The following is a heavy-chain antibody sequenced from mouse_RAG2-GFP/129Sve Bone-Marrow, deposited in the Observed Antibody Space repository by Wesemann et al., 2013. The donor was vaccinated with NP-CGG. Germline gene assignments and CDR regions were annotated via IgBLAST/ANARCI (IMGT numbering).Heavy chain of an antibody. D-gene: IGHD1-1*01. J-gene: IGHJ4*01. CDR3: ARGYYGSSYAMDY. CDR2: IYPGDGDT. V-gene: IGHV1-80*01. CDR1: GYAFSSYW. Sequence: QVQLQQSGAELVRPGSSVKISCKASGYAFSSYWMNWVKQRPGQGLEWIGQIYPGDGDTNYNGKFKGKATLTADKSSSTAYMQLSSLTSEDSAVYFCARGYYGSSYAMDYWGSREPQSPSPQ.